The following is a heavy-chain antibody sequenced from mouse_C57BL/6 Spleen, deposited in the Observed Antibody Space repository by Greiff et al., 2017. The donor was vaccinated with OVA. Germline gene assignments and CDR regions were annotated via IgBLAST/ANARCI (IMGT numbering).Heavy chain of an antibody. CDR2: IHPSDSDT. CDR1: GYTFPSYW. Sequence: VQLQQPGAELVKPGASVKVSCKASGYTFPSYWLHWVKQRPGPGLEWIGRIHPSDSDTNYHQKFKGQATLTVDKSSSTAYMQLSRLTSEDSAVYYCALLASAWFAYWGQGTLVTVSA. CDR3: ALLASAWFAY. V-gene: IGHV1-74*01. D-gene: IGHD2-12*01. J-gene: IGHJ3*01.